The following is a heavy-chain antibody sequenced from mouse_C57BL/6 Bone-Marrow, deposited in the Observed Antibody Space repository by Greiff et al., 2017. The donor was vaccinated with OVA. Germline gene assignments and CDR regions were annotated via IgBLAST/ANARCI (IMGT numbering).Heavy chain of an antibody. CDR3: TLITTVGYAMDY. D-gene: IGHD1-1*01. CDR2: IRNKANNHAT. J-gene: IGHJ4*01. V-gene: IGHV6-6*01. CDR1: GFTFSDAW. Sequence: EVKVVESGGGLVQPGGSMKLSCVASGFTFSDAWMDWVRQSPEKGLEWVAEIRNKANNHATYYAESVKGRFTISRDDSKSSVYLQMNSLRAEDTGIYYCTLITTVGYAMDYWGQGTSVTVSS.